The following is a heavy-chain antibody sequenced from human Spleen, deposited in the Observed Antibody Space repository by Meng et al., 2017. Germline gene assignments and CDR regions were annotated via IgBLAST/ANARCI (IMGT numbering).Heavy chain of an antibody. Sequence: QVPLVQAGAEVKKPGASVKISCKASGDTFNGYAMHWVRQAPGQRLEWMGWINAGDGNTKYSRKFQGRVTITRDTSASTAYMEMSSLRSEDTAVYYCAKDYFGSGSFNPWGQGTLVTVSS. CDR2: INAGDGNT. D-gene: IGHD3-10*01. V-gene: IGHV1-3*01. CDR1: GDTFNGYA. CDR3: AKDYFGSGSFNP. J-gene: IGHJ5*02.